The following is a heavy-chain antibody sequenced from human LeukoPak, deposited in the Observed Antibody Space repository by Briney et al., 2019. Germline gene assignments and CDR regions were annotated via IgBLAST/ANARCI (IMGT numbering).Heavy chain of an antibody. Sequence: GGSLRLSCAASGFTFDDYAMHWVRQAPGKGLEWVSGISGNSGSIGYADSVKGRFTISRDNAKNSLYLQMNSLRAEDTALYYCAKDTYYDSSGYYSNWGQGTLVTVSS. V-gene: IGHV3-9*01. J-gene: IGHJ4*02. D-gene: IGHD3-22*01. CDR3: AKDTYYDSSGYYSN. CDR2: ISGNSGSI. CDR1: GFTFDDYA.